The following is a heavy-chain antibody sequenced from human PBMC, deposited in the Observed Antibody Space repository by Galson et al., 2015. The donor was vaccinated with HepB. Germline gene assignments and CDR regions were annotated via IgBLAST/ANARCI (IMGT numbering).Heavy chain of an antibody. Sequence: LRLSCAASGFVFSRHGMHWARQAPGKGLEWVAVVWYDGTKQYYSESVEGRFTISKDNSKNMVYLQMNSLRVEDTAVYYCWMIGTDFDYWGQGTLVTVSS. CDR3: WMIGTDFDY. D-gene: IGHD2-21*01. V-gene: IGHV3-33*01. CDR2: VWYDGTKQ. CDR1: GFVFSRHG. J-gene: IGHJ4*02.